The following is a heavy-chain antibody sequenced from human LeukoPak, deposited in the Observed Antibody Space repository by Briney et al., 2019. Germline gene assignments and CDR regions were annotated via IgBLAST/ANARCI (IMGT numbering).Heavy chain of an antibody. Sequence: SEKVSCKASGGTFTSYAISWVRQAPGQRLEWRGGIIPIFGTANYAQKFQGRVTITADKSTSTAYMELSSLRSEDTAVYYCARDFRLDVVVAAYGWFDPWGQGTLVTVSS. D-gene: IGHD2-15*01. CDR2: IIPIFGTA. CDR1: GGTFTSYA. CDR3: ARDFRLDVVVAAYGWFDP. V-gene: IGHV1-69*06. J-gene: IGHJ5*02.